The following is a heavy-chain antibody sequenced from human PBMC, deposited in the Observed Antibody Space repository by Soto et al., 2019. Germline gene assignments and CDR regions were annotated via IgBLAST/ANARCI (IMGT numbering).Heavy chain of an antibody. V-gene: IGHV4-31*01. D-gene: IGHD3-10*01. CDR2: IYYTGGA. CDR1: GGSISSGGDY. CDR3: ARGLTLLRGVMDS. J-gene: IGHJ1*01. Sequence: PSETLSLTCTVSGGSISSGGDYWSWFRQRPGKGLEWIGYIYYTGGAYYNPSLKSPLTLSVYTAKSQFSLKLTSVTTADTAVYFCARGLTLLRGVMDSWGQGTPVTVCS.